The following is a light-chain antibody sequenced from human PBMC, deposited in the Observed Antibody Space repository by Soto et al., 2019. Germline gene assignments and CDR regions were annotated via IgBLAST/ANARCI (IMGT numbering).Light chain of an antibody. Sequence: QSALTHPASVSGSPGQSITIPCTGTSGDVGSYNLVSWYQQHPGKAPKLLIYEVTERPSGVSNRFSGSKSGSTASLTISGLQPGDEADYYCCSYAGNSEVFGTGTKVTVL. J-gene: IGLJ1*01. CDR3: CSYAGNSEV. CDR2: EVT. CDR1: SGDVGSYNL. V-gene: IGLV2-23*02.